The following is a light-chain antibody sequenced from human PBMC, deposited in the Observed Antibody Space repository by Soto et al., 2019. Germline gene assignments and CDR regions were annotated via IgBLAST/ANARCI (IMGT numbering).Light chain of an antibody. CDR2: AAS. Sequence: DIQMTQSPSSLSASVGDRVTITCRTSQSIRSSLNWYQQKPGKAPNLLIYAASRLQSGVPSRFSGSGSGTDFTLTISSLQPADFATYYCQQYNSYSPTWTFGQGTKVEIK. V-gene: IGKV1-39*01. CDR1: QSIRSS. J-gene: IGKJ1*01. CDR3: QQYNSYSPTWT.